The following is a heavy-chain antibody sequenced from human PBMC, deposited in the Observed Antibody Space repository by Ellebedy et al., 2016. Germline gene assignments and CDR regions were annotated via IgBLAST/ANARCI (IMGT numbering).Heavy chain of an antibody. CDR3: ARVVFLPNYYYMDV. D-gene: IGHD2/OR15-2a*01. CDR1: GGTFRSYA. J-gene: IGHJ6*03. V-gene: IGHV1-69*13. CDR2: IIPIFGTA. Sequence: ASVKVSCKASGGTFRSYAISWVRQAPGQGLEWMGGIIPIFGTANYAQKFQGRVTITADESTSTAYMELSSLRSEDTAVYYCARVVFLPNYYYMDVWGKGTTVTVSS.